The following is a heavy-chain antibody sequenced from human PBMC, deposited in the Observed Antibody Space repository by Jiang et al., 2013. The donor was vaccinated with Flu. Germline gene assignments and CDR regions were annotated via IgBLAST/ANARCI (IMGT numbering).Heavy chain of an antibody. Sequence: MGIINPSGGSTSYAQKFQGRVTMTRDTSTSTVYMELSSLRSEDTAVYYCARGASSSSPYYYYGMDVWGQGTTVTVSS. CDR3: ARGASSSSPYYYYGMDV. D-gene: IGHD6-6*01. CDR2: INPSGGST. V-gene: IGHV1-46*03. J-gene: IGHJ6*02.